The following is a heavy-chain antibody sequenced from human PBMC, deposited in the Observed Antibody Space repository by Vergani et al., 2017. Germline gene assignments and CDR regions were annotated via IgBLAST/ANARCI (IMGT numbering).Heavy chain of an antibody. Sequence: QVQLVESGGGVVQPGRSLRLSCAASGFTFNHYGMHWVRQAPGKGLEWVAVTGYDGNNKQYADSVKGRFTISRDNSKSTMYLQMNSLRDEDTGVYYCARDLRLLYNRFDPWGQGTLVTVSS. CDR1: GFTFNHYG. CDR3: ARDLRLLYNRFDP. V-gene: IGHV3-33*01. D-gene: IGHD1-14*01. J-gene: IGHJ5*02. CDR2: TGYDGNNK.